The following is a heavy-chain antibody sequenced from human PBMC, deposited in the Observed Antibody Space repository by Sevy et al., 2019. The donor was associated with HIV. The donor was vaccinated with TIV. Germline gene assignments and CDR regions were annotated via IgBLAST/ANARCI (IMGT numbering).Heavy chain of an antibody. CDR1: GGSFSGYY. D-gene: IGHD2-2*01. CDR3: ASGEGYCSSTSCYYCYGLDV. Sequence: SETLSLTCAVYGGSFSGYYWSWIRQPPGKGLEWIGEINHSGSTNYNPSLKSRVTISVDTSKNQFSLKLSSVTAADTAVYYCASGEGYCSSTSCYYCYGLDVWGQGTTVTVSS. CDR2: INHSGST. J-gene: IGHJ6*02. V-gene: IGHV4-34*01.